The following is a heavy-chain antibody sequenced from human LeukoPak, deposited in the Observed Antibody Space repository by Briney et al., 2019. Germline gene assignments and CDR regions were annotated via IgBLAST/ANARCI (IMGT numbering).Heavy chain of an antibody. Sequence: GGSLRLSCAASGFTFSDYYMSWIRQAPGKGLEWVSYISSSGSTIYYADSVKGRFTISRDNTKNSLYLQMNSLRAEDTAVYYCARESLYGSGSYYNMGINWFDPWGQGTLVTVSS. CDR2: ISSSGSTI. J-gene: IGHJ5*02. V-gene: IGHV3-11*01. CDR1: GFTFSDYY. D-gene: IGHD3-10*01. CDR3: ARESLYGSGSYYNMGINWFDP.